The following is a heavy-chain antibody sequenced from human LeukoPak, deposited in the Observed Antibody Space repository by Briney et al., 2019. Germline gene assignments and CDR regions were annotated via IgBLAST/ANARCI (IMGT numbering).Heavy chain of an antibody. Sequence: PGGSLRLSCAASGFTFSSYSMNWVRQAPGKGLEWVSSISSSSSYIYYADSVKGRFTISRDNAKNSLYLQMNSLRAEDTAVYYCARESSPQAVAGAFDIWGQGTMVTVSS. V-gene: IGHV3-21*01. CDR3: ARESSPQAVAGAFDI. CDR1: GFTFSSYS. CDR2: ISSSSSYI. J-gene: IGHJ3*02. D-gene: IGHD6-19*01.